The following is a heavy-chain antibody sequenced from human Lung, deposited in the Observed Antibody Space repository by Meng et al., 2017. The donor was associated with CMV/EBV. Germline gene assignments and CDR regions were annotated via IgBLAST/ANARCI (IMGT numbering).Heavy chain of an antibody. CDR2: INPNSGGT. J-gene: IGHJ5*02. V-gene: IGHV1-2*02. CDR3: ARVDCSSTSCYLLDGWFDP. CDR1: GYTFIGYY. D-gene: IGHD2-2*01. Sequence: ASVXVSCKASGYTFIGYYMHWVRQAPGQGLEWMGWINPNSGGTNYAQKFQGRVTMTRDTSISTAYMELSRLRSDDTAVYYCARVDCSSTSCYLLDGWFDPWGHGNRVTSSS.